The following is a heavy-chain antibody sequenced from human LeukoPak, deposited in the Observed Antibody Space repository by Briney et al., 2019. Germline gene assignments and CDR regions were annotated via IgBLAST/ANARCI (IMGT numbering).Heavy chain of an antibody. D-gene: IGHD2-2*01. V-gene: IGHV3-30*02. Sequence: GGSLRLSCAASGLTFSSYGMHWVRQTPGEGLEWVAFIRYDGSNKFYGGSVKGRFTISRDNSKNTLYLQMNSLRAEDTAVYYCAAPGVPAATYYFDYWGQGTLVTVSS. CDR2: IRYDGSNK. CDR1: GLTFSSYG. CDR3: AAPGVPAATYYFDY. J-gene: IGHJ4*02.